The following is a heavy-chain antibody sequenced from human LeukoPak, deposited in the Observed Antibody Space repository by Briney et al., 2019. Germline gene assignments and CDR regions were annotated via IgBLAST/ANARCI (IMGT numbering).Heavy chain of an antibody. CDR3: ARGVAGSYYYYYMDV. V-gene: IGHV1-2*02. D-gene: IGHD6-19*01. CDR1: GYTSTSYG. Sequence: GASVKVSCKASGYTSTSYGISWVRQAPGQGLEWMGWINPNSGGTNYAQKFQGRVTMTRDTSISTAYMELSRLTSDDTAVYYCARGVAGSYYYYYMDVWGKGTTVTISS. J-gene: IGHJ6*03. CDR2: INPNSGGT.